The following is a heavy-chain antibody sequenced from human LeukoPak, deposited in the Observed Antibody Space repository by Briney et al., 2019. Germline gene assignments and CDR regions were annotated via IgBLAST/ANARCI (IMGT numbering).Heavy chain of an antibody. CDR1: GGSISSGGYS. CDR2: IYHSGST. V-gene: IGHV4-30-2*01. CDR3: VRCGGDCSRFDY. D-gene: IGHD2-21*02. Sequence: PSETLSLTCAVSGGSISSGGYSWSWIRQPPGKGLEWIGYIYHSGSTYYNPSLKSRATISVDRSKNQFSLKLSAVTAADTAGYYCVRCGGDCSRFDYWGEGTLVTVSS. J-gene: IGHJ4*02.